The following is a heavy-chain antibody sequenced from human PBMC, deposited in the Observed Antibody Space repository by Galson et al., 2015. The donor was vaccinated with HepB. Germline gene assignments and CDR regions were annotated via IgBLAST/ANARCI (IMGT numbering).Heavy chain of an antibody. CDR2: IIPILGIA. V-gene: IGHV1-69*04. CDR1: GGTFSSYS. Sequence: VKVSCKASGGTFSSYSISWVRQAPGQGLEWMGRIIPILGIANYAQKFQGRVTITAGKSTSTAYMELSSLRSEDTAVYYCARDYPSSGWYQGRSSYYFDYWGQGTLVTVSS. D-gene: IGHD6-19*01. CDR3: ARDYPSSGWYQGRSSYYFDY. J-gene: IGHJ4*02.